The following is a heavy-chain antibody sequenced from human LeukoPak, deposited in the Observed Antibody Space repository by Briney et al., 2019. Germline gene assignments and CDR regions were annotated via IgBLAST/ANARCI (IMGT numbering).Heavy chain of an antibody. CDR3: ARGPDYGGNPFDY. CDR2: IYYSGDT. D-gene: IGHD4-23*01. Sequence: PSETLSLTCTVSGGSISSGGYYWGWIRQPPGKGLEWIGSIYYSGDTYYNPSLKSRVTISVDTSKKQFSLKLSSVTAADTAVYYCARGPDYGGNPFDYWGQGTLVTVSS. J-gene: IGHJ4*02. CDR1: GGSISSGGYY. V-gene: IGHV4-39*07.